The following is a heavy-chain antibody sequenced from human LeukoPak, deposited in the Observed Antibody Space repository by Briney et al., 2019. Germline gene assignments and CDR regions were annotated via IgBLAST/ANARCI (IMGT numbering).Heavy chain of an antibody. CDR3: ASLRYSSGWYETGWFDP. J-gene: IGHJ5*02. CDR2: INHSGST. CDR1: GYSISTGYY. V-gene: IGHV4-38-2*02. D-gene: IGHD6-19*01. Sequence: ASETLSLTCTVSGYSISTGYYWDWIRQPPGKGLEWIGEINHSGSTNYNPSLKSRVTISVDTSKNQFSLKLSSVTAADTAVYYCASLRYSSGWYETGWFDPWGQGTLVTVSS.